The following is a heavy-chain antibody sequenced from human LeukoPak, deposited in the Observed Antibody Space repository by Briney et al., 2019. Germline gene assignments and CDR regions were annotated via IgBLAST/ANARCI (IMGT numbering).Heavy chain of an antibody. J-gene: IGHJ5*02. CDR2: INPNSGGT. CDR1: GYTFTGYY. Sequence: ASVKVSCKASGYTFTGYYMHWVRQAPGQGLEWMGWINPNSGGTNYAQKLQGRVTMTTDTSTSTAYMELRSLRSDDTAVYYCARTDVIVVVAATRSGWLDPWGQGTLVTVSS. D-gene: IGHD2-15*01. CDR3: ARTDVIVVVAATRSGWLDP. V-gene: IGHV1-2*02.